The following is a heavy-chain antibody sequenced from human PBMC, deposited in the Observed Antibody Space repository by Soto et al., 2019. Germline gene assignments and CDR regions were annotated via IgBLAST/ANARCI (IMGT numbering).Heavy chain of an antibody. CDR2: ISGNSNYI. D-gene: IGHD3-10*01. Sequence: EVQLVESGGGLVKPGGSLSLSCEASAFTFSSYSMNWVRQAPGKGLEWVSSISGNSNYIYYADSVKGRFTISRDNAKNSLYLQMTSLRAEDTALYYCARDLLWIGEFRHGNFDLWCQGTLVAVSS. J-gene: IGHJ4*02. CDR3: ARDLLWIGEFRHGNFDL. V-gene: IGHV3-21*01. CDR1: AFTFSSYS.